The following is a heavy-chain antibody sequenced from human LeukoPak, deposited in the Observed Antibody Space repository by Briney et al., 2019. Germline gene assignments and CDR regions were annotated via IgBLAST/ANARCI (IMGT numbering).Heavy chain of an antibody. J-gene: IGHJ4*02. CDR3: ARRPRNSGNYNGPSGLDY. Sequence: PGGSLRLSCAASGFTFSDYYMSWIRQPPGKGLEWIGEIDHSGSTNYNPSLKSRVTVSVDTSKNQFSLKVTSVTAADTAMYYCARRPRNSGNYNGPSGLDYWGQGTLVTVSS. CDR1: GFTFSDYY. D-gene: IGHD1-26*01. CDR2: IDHSGST. V-gene: IGHV4-34*01.